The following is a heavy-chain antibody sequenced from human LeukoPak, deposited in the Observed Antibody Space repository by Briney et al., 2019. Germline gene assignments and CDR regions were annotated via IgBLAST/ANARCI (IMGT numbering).Heavy chain of an antibody. CDR1: GYTFTGYY. J-gene: IGHJ6*03. CDR2: INPNSGGT. Sequence: GASVKASCKASGYTFTGYYMHWVRQAPGQGLEWMGRINPNSGGTNYAQKFQGRVTMTRDTSISTAYMELSRLRSDDTAVYYCARGFYYYDSSGYDALSYMDVWGKGTTVTVSS. D-gene: IGHD3-22*01. CDR3: ARGFYYYDSSGYDALSYMDV. V-gene: IGHV1-2*06.